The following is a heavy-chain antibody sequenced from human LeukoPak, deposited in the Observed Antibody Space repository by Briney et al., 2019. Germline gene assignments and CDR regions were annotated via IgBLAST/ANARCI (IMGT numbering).Heavy chain of an antibody. V-gene: IGHV3-7*03. CDR3: ARGSLHY. J-gene: IGHJ4*02. CDR1: GFTFSSYW. Sequence: GGSLRLSCAASGFTFSSYWVSWVRQAPGKGLEWVANIKQDGSEKYYVDSVKGRFTISRDNAKNSLYLQMNSLRAEDTAVYYCARGSLHYWGQGTLVTVSS. CDR2: IKQDGSEK.